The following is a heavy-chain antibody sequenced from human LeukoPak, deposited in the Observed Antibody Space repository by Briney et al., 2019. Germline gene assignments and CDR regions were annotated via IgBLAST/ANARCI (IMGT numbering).Heavy chain of an antibody. CDR3: ARDRYSKKTYGMDV. D-gene: IGHD4-11*01. CDR1: GFNFSSYS. V-gene: IGHV3-21*01. Sequence: GGSLRLSCAASGFNFSSYSMNWVRQGPGKGLEWVSSISSSSSYIYYADSVKGRFTISRDNAKNSLYLQMNSLGAEDTAVYYCARDRYSKKTYGMDVWGQGTTVTVSS. J-gene: IGHJ6*02. CDR2: ISSSSSYI.